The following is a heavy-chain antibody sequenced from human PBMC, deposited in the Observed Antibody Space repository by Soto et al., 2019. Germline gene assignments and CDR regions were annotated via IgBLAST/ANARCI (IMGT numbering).Heavy chain of an antibody. CDR3: ARDLTSGYGMDV. J-gene: IGHJ6*02. CDR2: IYRDGTT. D-gene: IGHD7-27*01. CDR1: GFTVSSKY. Sequence: EEQLVESGGGLVQPGGSLRLSCAASGFTVSSKYMNWVRQAPGKGLERVSVIYRDGTTFYADSVKGRFTISRDNSKNTLYLQMDSLRAEDTAVYYCARDLTSGYGMDVWGQGTTVTVSS. V-gene: IGHV3-66*01.